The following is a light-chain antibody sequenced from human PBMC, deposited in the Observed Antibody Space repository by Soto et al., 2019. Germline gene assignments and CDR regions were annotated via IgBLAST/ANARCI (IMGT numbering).Light chain of an antibody. V-gene: IGKV3-20*01. Sequence: VLTQSPGTLSLSPGEGATLSCRASQRVASDLAWYLQKPGQPPRLLIYDASIRATGIPDRISGSGSERDFTLTISRLEPEDAAVYYCQQYLKSPRTFGQGTKLEIK. J-gene: IGKJ1*01. CDR3: QQYLKSPRT. CDR1: QRVASD. CDR2: DAS.